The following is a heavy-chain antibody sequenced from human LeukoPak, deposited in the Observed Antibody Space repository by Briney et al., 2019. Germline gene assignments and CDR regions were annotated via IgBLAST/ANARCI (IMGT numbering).Heavy chain of an antibody. J-gene: IGHJ3*02. D-gene: IGHD6-13*01. Sequence: ASVKVSCKASGYTFTSYAMNWVRQAPGQGLEWMGWVNTNTGNPTYAQGFTGRFVFSLDTSVSTAYLQISSLKAEDTAVYYCARVAALLYSSSFQDAFDIWGQGTMVTVSS. CDR3: ARVAALLYSSSFQDAFDI. CDR2: VNTNTGNP. CDR1: GYTFTSYA. V-gene: IGHV7-4-1*02.